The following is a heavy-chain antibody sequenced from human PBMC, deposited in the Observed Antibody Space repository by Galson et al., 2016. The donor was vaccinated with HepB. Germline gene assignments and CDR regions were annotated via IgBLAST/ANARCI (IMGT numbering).Heavy chain of an antibody. CDR3: ARRSALIAVAGISWYFEL. CDR2: IYPGDSDT. D-gene: IGHD6-19*01. J-gene: IGHJ2*01. CDR1: GYSFTSYW. Sequence: QSGAEVTKPGESLKISCKGSGYSFTSYWIGWVRQMPGKGLEWMGIIYPGDSDTRYSPSLQGQVSISADKSISTAYLQWSSLKASDTAMYYCARRSALIAVAGISWYFELWGRGTLVTVSS. V-gene: IGHV5-51*01.